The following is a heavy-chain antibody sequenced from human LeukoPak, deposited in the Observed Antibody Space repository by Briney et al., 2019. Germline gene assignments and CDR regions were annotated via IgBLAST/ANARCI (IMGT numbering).Heavy chain of an antibody. V-gene: IGHV1-69*13. Sequence: SVKVSCKASGYNFTGYYLHWVRQAPGQGLEWMGGIIPIFGTANYAQKFQGRVTITADESTSTAYMELSSLRSEDTAVYYCARGGGSITSAVFDPWGQGTLVTVSS. CDR1: GYNFTGYY. CDR3: ARGGGSITSAVFDP. J-gene: IGHJ5*02. CDR2: IIPIFGTA. D-gene: IGHD3-10*01.